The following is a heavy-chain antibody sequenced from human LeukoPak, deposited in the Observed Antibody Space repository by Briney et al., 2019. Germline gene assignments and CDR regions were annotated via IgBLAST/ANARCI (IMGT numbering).Heavy chain of an antibody. J-gene: IGHJ4*02. CDR2: ISSSSSTI. CDR3: ATRSRGYSYGGFDY. CDR1: GFTFSSYS. V-gene: IGHV3-48*01. D-gene: IGHD5-18*01. Sequence: GSLRLSCAASGFTFSSYSMNWVRQAPGKGLEWVSYISSSSSTIYYADSVKGRFTISRDNAKNSLYLQMNSLRAEDTALYYCATRSRGYSYGGFDYWGQGTLVTVSS.